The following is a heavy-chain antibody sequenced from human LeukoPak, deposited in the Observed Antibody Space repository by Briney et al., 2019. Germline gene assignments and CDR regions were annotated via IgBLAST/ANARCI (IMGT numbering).Heavy chain of an antibody. Sequence: GGSLRLSCAASGFSLSTFNMNWVRQAPGKGLEWVSCISGTGSVYYAASVRGRFTISRDNAGNSLFPQLSSLRTEDTAVYFCARDLPGSSWYALDSWGQGTLVTVSS. CDR1: GFSLSTFN. J-gene: IGHJ5*01. D-gene: IGHD6-13*01. CDR2: ISGTGSV. CDR3: ARDLPGSSWYALDS. V-gene: IGHV3-69-1*01.